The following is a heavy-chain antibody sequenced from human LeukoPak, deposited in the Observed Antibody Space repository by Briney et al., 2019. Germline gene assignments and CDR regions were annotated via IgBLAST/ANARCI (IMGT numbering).Heavy chain of an antibody. CDR1: GGSISSYY. V-gene: IGHV4-4*09. D-gene: IGHD6-13*01. J-gene: IGHJ5*02. Sequence: SETLSLTCTVSGGSISSYYWSWIRQPPGKGLEWIGYIYTSGSTNYNPSLKSRVTISVDTSKNQFSLRLSSVTAADTAVYYCARQQYSSSWDWFDPWAQGTLVTVSS. CDR3: ARQQYSSSWDWFDP. CDR2: IYTSGST.